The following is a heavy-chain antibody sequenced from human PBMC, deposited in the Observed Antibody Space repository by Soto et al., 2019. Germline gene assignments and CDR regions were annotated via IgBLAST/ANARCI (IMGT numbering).Heavy chain of an antibody. Sequence: GASVKVSCKASGYTFTSYDINWVRQATGQGLEWMGWMNPNSGNTGYAQKFQGRVTMTRNTSISTAYMELSSLRSEDTAVYYCARAKHRITIFGVVIFDWFDPWGQGTLVTVS. D-gene: IGHD3-3*01. CDR3: ARAKHRITIFGVVIFDWFDP. CDR2: MNPNSGNT. V-gene: IGHV1-8*01. CDR1: GYTFTSYD. J-gene: IGHJ5*02.